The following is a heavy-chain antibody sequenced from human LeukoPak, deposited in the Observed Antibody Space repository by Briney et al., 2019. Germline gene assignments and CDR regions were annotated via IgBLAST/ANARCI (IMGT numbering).Heavy chain of an antibody. CDR2: INPSGGST. J-gene: IGHJ6*02. CDR3: AREGYYDSSGYYYYYYGMDV. CDR1: GYTFTSYY. Sequence: GASVKVSCKASGYTFTSYYMHWVRQAPGQGLEWMGIINPSGGSTSYAQKFQGRVTMTRDTSTSTVYMELSSLRSEDTAVYYCAREGYYDSSGYYYYYYGMDVWGPGTTVTVSS. D-gene: IGHD3-22*01. V-gene: IGHV1-46*01.